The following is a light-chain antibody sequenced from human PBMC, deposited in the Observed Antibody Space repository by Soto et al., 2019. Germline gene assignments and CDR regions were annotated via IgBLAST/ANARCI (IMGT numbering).Light chain of an antibody. J-gene: IGLJ3*02. CDR2: QGS. CDR3: CSYAGSNTWV. Sequence: QSVLTQPASVSGSPGQSITISCTGTSSDIGTYNLVSWYQQHPDKVPKLMIYQGSQRPSGVSNRFSGSKSGNTASLTISGLQAEDEADYYCCSYAGSNTWVFGGGTKVTVL. CDR1: SSDIGTYNL. V-gene: IGLV2-23*01.